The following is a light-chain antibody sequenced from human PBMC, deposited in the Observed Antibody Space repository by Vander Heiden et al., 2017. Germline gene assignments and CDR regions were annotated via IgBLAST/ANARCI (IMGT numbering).Light chain of an antibody. J-gene: IGKJ4*01. CDR3: QQLKSYPLT. V-gene: IGKV1-9*01. Sequence: IQLTHSPSSLSASVGDRVTFPCRASQAISSDLAWYQQKPGKAPKLLIYASSTLQTGVPSRFSGSGSGTDFTLTISSLQPEDFATYYCQQLKSYPLTFGGGTKVEI. CDR1: QAISSD. CDR2: ASS.